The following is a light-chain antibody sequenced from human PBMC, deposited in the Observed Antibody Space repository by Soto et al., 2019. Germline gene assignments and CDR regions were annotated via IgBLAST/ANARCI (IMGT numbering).Light chain of an antibody. V-gene: IGLV1-40*01. CDR3: QYYDSSLSSL. CDR2: GNS. J-gene: IGLJ1*01. CDR1: SSNIGAGYD. Sequence: QSVLTQPPSVSGAPGQRVTISCTGSSSNIGAGYDVHWYQQLPGTAPKLLIYGNSNRPSGVPDRFSGSKSGTSASLAITGLQAEDEADYYCQYYDSSLSSLFGTGTKLTVL.